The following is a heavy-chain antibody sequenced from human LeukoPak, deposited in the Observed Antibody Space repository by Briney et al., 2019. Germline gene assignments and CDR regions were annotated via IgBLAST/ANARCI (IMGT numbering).Heavy chain of an antibody. CDR1: GFTVSGLC. V-gene: IGHV3-66*01. D-gene: IGHD2-2*02. CDR3: AKTMGAIDHDY. Sequence: TGGSLRLSCAASGFTVSGLCMSWVRQAPGKGLEWVAFLYTGDNTYYADSVKDRFTISRDNSKNTLYLQMNNLKVEDTAVYYCAKTMGAIDHDYWGQGTLVTVSS. J-gene: IGHJ4*02. CDR2: LYTGDNT.